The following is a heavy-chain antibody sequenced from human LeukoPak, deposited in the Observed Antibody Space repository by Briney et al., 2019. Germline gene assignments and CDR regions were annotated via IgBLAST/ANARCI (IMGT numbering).Heavy chain of an antibody. V-gene: IGHV3-74*01. CDR2: INGDGCTT. CDR3: ARSVRLNYDSGSYYAFDP. J-gene: IGHJ5*02. D-gene: IGHD3-10*01. Sequence: GGSLRLSCAASGFTFSSYWMHWVRQAPGGGLVWVSRINGDGCTTTYADSVKGRFTISRDNTKNTLYLQMNSLRAEDTAVYYCARSVRLNYDSGSYYAFDPWGQGTLVTVSS. CDR1: GFTFSSYW.